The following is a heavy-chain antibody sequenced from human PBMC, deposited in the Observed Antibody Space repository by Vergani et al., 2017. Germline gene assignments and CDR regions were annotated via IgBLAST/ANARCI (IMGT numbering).Heavy chain of an antibody. J-gene: IGHJ6*02. D-gene: IGHD3-3*01. CDR3: AKDVDEWRPYYNGMDV. Sequence: EVQLLESGGGLIQPGGSLRLSCVASGFSFRSYAMNWVRQAPGQGPEWVADISGSGDSTYYADSMKGRFTISRDNSKNTLYLQMNGLRADDTAIYYCAKDVDEWRPYYNGMDVWGQGTTVTVSS. CDR2: ISGSGDST. CDR1: GFSFRSYA. V-gene: IGHV3-23*01.